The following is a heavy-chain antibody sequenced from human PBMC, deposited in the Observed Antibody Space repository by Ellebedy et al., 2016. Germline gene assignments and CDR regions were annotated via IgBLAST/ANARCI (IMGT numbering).Heavy chain of an antibody. D-gene: IGHD3-10*01. CDR1: GFIFSGAA. Sequence: GGSLRLSCAASGFIFSGAAMHWVRQPPGKGLEWVAVISFDGNQKYYADSVKGRFAISRDNSKNTLYLQLNSLRPEDTAVYYCPRGRNFGSGTYWVGDSLDIWGRGTMVTVSS. V-gene: IGHV3-30*09. CDR2: ISFDGNQK. J-gene: IGHJ3*02. CDR3: PRGRNFGSGTYWVGDSLDI.